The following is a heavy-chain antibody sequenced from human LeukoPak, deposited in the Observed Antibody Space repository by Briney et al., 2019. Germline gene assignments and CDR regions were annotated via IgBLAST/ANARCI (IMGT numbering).Heavy chain of an antibody. CDR2: IYYSGST. CDR3: ARGGRPPGYSYGRRHLDY. D-gene: IGHD5-18*01. V-gene: IGHV4-39*07. J-gene: IGHJ4*02. CDR1: GGSISSSSYY. Sequence: PSETLSLTCTVSGGSISSSSYYWGWIRQPPGKGLEWIGSIYYSGSTYYNPSLKSRVTISVDTSKNQFSLKLSSVTAADTAVYYCARGGRPPGYSYGRRHLDYWGQGTLVTVSS.